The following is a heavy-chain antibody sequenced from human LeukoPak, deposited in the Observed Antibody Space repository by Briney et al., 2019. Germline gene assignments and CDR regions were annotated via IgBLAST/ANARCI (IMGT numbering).Heavy chain of an antibody. D-gene: IGHD6-13*01. CDR2: LYSDGDT. CDR3: AKDILAAGLFFDY. V-gene: IGHV3-53*01. Sequence: SGGSLRLSCAASGFALSTNYVGWVRQAPGGGLHWVSLLYSDGDTYYADSVKGRFTISRDNAKNSLFLQMNNLRAEDTAVYYCAKDILAAGLFFDYWGQGALVTVSS. CDR1: GFALSTNY. J-gene: IGHJ4*02.